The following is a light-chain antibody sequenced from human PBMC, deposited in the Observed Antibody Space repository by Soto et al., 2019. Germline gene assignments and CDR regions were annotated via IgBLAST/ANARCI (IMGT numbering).Light chain of an antibody. J-gene: IGLJ1*01. CDR1: SSDVGDY. V-gene: IGLV2-14*01. CDR3: SSYTSSSTRV. CDR2: DVS. Sequence: QSVLTQPASVPGSPGQSITISCTGTSSDVGDYVSWYQQHPGKAPKLMIFDVSNRPSGVSNRFSGSKSGNTASLTISGLQAEDEADYYCSSYTSSSTRVFGTGTKVTVL.